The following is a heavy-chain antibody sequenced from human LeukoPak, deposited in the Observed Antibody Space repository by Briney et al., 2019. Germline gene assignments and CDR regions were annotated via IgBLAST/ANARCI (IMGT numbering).Heavy chain of an antibody. CDR1: GGSFSGYY. J-gene: IGHJ5*02. D-gene: IGHD1-26*01. CDR2: INHSGST. Sequence: SETLSLTCAVYGGSFSGYYWSWIRQPPGKGLEWIGEINHSGSTNYNPSLKSRVTISVDTSKNQFSLKLSSVTAADTAVYYCARWELLGNWFDPWGQGTLVTVSS. V-gene: IGHV4-34*01. CDR3: ARWELLGNWFDP.